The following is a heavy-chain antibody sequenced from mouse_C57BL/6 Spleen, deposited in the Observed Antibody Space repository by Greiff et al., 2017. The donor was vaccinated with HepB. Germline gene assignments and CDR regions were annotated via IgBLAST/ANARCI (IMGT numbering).Heavy chain of an antibody. CDR3: TREGLLLLDY. J-gene: IGHJ2*01. CDR2: IDPETGGT. D-gene: IGHD1-1*01. V-gene: IGHV1-15*01. Sequence: VQLQQSGAELVRPGASVTLSCKASGYTFTDYEMHWVKQTPVHGLEWIGAIDPETGGTAYNQKFKGKAILTADKSSSTTYMELRSLTSEDSAVYYCTREGLLLLDYWGQGTTRTVSS. CDR1: GYTFTDYE.